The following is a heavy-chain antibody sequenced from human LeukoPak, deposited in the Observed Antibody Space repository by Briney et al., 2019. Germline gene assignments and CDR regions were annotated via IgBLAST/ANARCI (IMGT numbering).Heavy chain of an antibody. CDR2: IYPDDSGT. CDR3: ARHIRSSGSYYVDY. Sequence: WXXXVRQMPGRGLEWXAIIYPDDSGTRYSPSFQGQVTISADKSISTAYLQWSSLKASDTAIYYCARHIRSSGSYYVDYWGQGTLVTVSS. V-gene: IGHV5-51*01. CDR1: W. J-gene: IGHJ4*02. D-gene: IGHD3-10*01.